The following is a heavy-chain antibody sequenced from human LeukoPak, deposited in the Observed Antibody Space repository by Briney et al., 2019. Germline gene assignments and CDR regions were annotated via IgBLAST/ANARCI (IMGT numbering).Heavy chain of an antibody. CDR3: ARGRYSAGDNWFDP. V-gene: IGHV4-59*01. CDR1: GGSIASSY. J-gene: IGHJ5*02. D-gene: IGHD3-9*01. Sequence: SETLSLTCTVSGGSIASSYWSWIRQSPGKGLEWIGYIHYTGSTNYNPSLKSRVTMLIDTSKNQFSLKLSSVTAADTAVYYCARGRYSAGDNWFDPWGQGTLVTVSS. CDR2: IHYTGST.